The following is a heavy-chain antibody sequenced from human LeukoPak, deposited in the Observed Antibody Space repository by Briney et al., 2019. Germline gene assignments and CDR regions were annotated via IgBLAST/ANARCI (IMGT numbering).Heavy chain of an antibody. CDR3: ARGSITMVRGVRRNNWFDT. Sequence: SVKVSCKASGGTFSSYAISWVRQAPGQGLEWMGRIIPILGIANYAQKFQGRVTITADKSTSTAYMELSSLRSEDTAVYYCARGSITMVRGVRRNNWFDTWGQGTLVTVSS. CDR1: GGTFSSYA. D-gene: IGHD3-10*01. J-gene: IGHJ5*02. V-gene: IGHV1-69*04. CDR2: IIPILGIA.